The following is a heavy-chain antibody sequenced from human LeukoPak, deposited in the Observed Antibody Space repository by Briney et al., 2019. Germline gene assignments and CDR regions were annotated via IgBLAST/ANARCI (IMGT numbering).Heavy chain of an antibody. D-gene: IGHD3-10*01. CDR3: AKEPRYYYGSGDY. Sequence: PGRSLRLSCAASGFTFSIYDMHGVRQAPGRGLEWVAFIRYDGSNKYYAESVRGRFPISRDNSKTTLYLQRNSLRPEDTAVYYCAKEPRYYYGSGDYWGQGTLVTVSS. V-gene: IGHV3-30*02. J-gene: IGHJ4*02. CDR1: GFTFSIYD. CDR2: IRYDGSNK.